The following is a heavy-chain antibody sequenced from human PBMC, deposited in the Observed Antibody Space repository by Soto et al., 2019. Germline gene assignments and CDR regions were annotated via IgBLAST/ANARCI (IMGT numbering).Heavy chain of an antibody. CDR1: GYTFTSYD. V-gene: IGHV1-8*01. D-gene: IGHD1-26*01. Sequence: GASVKVSCKASGYTFTSYDINWVRQATGQGLEWMGWMNPNSGNTGYAQKFQGRVTMTRNTSISTAYMELSSLRSEDTAVYYCARGRSELYYYYMDVWGKGTTVTVSS. J-gene: IGHJ6*03. CDR2: MNPNSGNT. CDR3: ARGRSELYYYYMDV.